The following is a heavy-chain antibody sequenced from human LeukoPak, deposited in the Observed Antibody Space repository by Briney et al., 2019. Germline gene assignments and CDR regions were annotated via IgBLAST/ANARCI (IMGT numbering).Heavy chain of an antibody. CDR3: AKDRMGDYFDY. Sequence: GGSLRLSCAASGFTFSSYGMHWVRQAPGKGLEWVAFIRYDGTNKYCADSVKGRFTISRDNSKNTLFLQVNSLRAEDTAVYYCAKDRMGDYFDYWGQGTLVTVSS. D-gene: IGHD2-8*01. J-gene: IGHJ4*02. CDR1: GFTFSSYG. V-gene: IGHV3-30*02. CDR2: IRYDGTNK.